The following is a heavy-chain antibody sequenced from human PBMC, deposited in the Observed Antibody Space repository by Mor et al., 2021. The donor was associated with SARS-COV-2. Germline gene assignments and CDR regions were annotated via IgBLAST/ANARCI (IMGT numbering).Heavy chain of an antibody. J-gene: IGHJ6*01. Sequence: AYYNPSLKSRVTISVDTTKNQFSLKLSSVTAADTAVYYCARGLLRGTSMFGGYYYYGM. V-gene: IGHV4-31*02. CDR2: A. CDR3: ARGLLRGTSMFGGYYYYGM. D-gene: IGHD3-10*02.